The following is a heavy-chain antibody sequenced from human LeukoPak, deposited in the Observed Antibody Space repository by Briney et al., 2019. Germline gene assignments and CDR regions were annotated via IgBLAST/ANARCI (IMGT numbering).Heavy chain of an antibody. V-gene: IGHV4-4*07. CDR1: GDSISDFY. D-gene: IGHD6-13*01. CDR3: ARDVVAAAGTWDY. CDR2: IYASGST. Sequence: SETLSLTCTVSGDSISDFYWSWIRQPAGKGLEWIGRIYASGSTNYNPSLKSRVTMSVDTSKNQFSLRLSSVTAADTAMYYCARDVVAAAGTWDYWGQATLVTVHS. J-gene: IGHJ4*02.